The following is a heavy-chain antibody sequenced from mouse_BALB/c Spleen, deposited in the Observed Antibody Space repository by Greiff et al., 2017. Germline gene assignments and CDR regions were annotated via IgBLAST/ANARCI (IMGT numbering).Heavy chain of an antibody. D-gene: IGHD1-1*01. V-gene: IGHV6-6*02. CDR3: TRSGSSPAWFAY. Sequence: EVHLVESGGGLVQPGGSMKLSCVASGFTFSNYWMNWVRQSPEKGLEWVAEIRLKSNNYATHYAESVKGRFTISRDDSKSSVYLQMNNLRAEDTGIYYCTRSGSSPAWFAYWGQGTLVTVSA. CDR1: GFTFSNYW. J-gene: IGHJ3*01. CDR2: IRLKSNNYAT.